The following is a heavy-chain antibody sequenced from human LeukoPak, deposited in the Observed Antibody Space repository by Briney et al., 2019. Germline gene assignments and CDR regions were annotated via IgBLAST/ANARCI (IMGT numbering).Heavy chain of an antibody. Sequence: ASVNVSCKASGGTFSSYAIRWVRQAPGQGREWMGAIILMFGITNYTQKCQGRVKITTDETTSTAYMELSSLRSEDTAVYYCAGGDGYNHNWFDPWGQGALVTVSS. CDR1: GGTFSSYA. CDR2: IILMFGIT. V-gene: IGHV1-69*05. CDR3: AGGDGYNHNWFDP. D-gene: IGHD5-24*01. J-gene: IGHJ5*02.